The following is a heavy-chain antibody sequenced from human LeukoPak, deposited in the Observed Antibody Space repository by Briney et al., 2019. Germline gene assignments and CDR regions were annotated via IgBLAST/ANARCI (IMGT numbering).Heavy chain of an antibody. J-gene: IGHJ3*02. CDR1: GGSIGSGGYS. CDR2: IYHSGST. Sequence: SQTLSLTCAVSGGSIGSGGYSWSWIRQPPGKGLEWIGYIYHSGSTYYNPSLKSRVTISVDTSKSQFSLKLSSVTAADTAVYYCARDPGGGWFGVKTFDIWGQGTMVTVSS. D-gene: IGHD3-10*01. CDR3: ARDPGGGWFGVKTFDI. V-gene: IGHV4-30-2*05.